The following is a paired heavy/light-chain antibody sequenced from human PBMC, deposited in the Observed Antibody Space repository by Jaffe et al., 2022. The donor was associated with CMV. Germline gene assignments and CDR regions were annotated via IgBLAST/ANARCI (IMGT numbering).Heavy chain of an antibody. CDR2: ISSGGSTI. Sequence: EVQLVESGGGLVQPGGSLRLSCTASGFTFRSYEMNWVRQAPGKGLEWVSYISSGGSTIYYADSVKGRFTVSRDNAKKSLYLQMNSLRAEDTAVYYCARDVSGSDFYFDYWGQGTLVAVSS. J-gene: IGHJ4*02. CDR3: ARDVSGSDFYFDY. CDR1: GFTFRSYE. D-gene: IGHD1-26*01. V-gene: IGHV3-48*03.
Light chain of an antibody. CDR2: GNS. Sequence: QSVLTQPPSVSGAPGQGVTISCTGSTSNIGAGYDVHWYQHLPGTAPKLLIFGNSNRPSGVPDRFSGSKSATSASLAITGLQAEDEADYYCQSYDISLSGWVFGGGTKLTVL. CDR1: TSNIGAGYD. CDR3: QSYDISLSGWV. V-gene: IGLV1-40*01. J-gene: IGLJ3*02.